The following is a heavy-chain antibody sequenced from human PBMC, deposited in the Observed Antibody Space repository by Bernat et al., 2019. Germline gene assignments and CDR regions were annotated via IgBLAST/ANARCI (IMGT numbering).Heavy chain of an antibody. CDR1: GGSISSSSYY. Sequence: QLQLQESGPGLVKPSETLSLTCTVSGGSISSSSYYWGWIRQPPGKGLEWIGSIYYSGSTYYNPSLKSRVTISVDTSKNQFSLKLSSVTAADTAVYYCARRPNDYIWGSYQGYFDYWGQGTLVTVSS. V-gene: IGHV4-39*01. J-gene: IGHJ4*02. CDR2: IYYSGST. D-gene: IGHD3-16*02. CDR3: ARRPNDYIWGSYQGYFDY.